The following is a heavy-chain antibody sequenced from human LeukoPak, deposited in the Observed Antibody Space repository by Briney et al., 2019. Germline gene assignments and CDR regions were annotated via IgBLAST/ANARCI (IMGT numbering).Heavy chain of an antibody. CDR3: AKDLAAETSGDY. CDR2: ISGSGGST. CDR1: GFIFSSYG. Sequence: GGSLRLSCAASGFIFSSYGMHWVRQAPGKGLEWVSAISGSGGSTYYVDSVKGRFTISRDNSKNTLYLQMNSLRAEDTAVYYCAKDLAAETSGDYWGQGTLVTVSS. V-gene: IGHV3-23*01. J-gene: IGHJ4*02. D-gene: IGHD6-13*01.